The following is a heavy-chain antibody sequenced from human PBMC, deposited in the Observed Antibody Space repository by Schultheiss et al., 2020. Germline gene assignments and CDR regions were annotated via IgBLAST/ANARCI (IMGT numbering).Heavy chain of an antibody. CDR1: GFTFSDYY. D-gene: IGHD1-26*01. CDR3: ARDVWSYSSYGMDV. Sequence: GESLKIACAASGFTFSDYYMSWIRQAPGKGLEWVSYISSSGSTIYYADSVKGRFTISRDNAKNSLYLQMNSLRAEDTAVYYCARDVWSYSSYGMDVWGQGTTVTGYS. V-gene: IGHV3-11*01. J-gene: IGHJ6*02. CDR2: ISSSGSTI.